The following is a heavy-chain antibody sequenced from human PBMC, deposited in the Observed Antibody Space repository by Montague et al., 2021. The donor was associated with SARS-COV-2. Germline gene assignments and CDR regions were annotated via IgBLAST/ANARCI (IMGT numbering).Heavy chain of an antibody. D-gene: IGHD3-22*01. J-gene: IGHJ3*01. CDR3: ARLKRYFDSSGSPPAFDF. CDR2: IYYTGNT. V-gene: IGHV4-39*02. Sequence: SETLSLTCTVSGGSITNNIDYWAWIRQPPGKGLEWIGSIYYTGNTYYNPSLKSRVTISVVTSKSHFTLKLSSVTAAETAVYYCARLKRYFDSSGSPPAFDFWGQGTKVTVSS. CDR1: GGSITNNIDY.